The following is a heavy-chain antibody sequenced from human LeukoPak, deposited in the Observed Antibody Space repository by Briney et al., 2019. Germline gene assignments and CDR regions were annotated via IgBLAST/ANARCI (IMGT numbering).Heavy chain of an antibody. V-gene: IGHV3-23*01. CDR1: GLTFRNYA. CDR3: AKADATIGGAFDI. Sequence: AGGSLRLSCAASGLTFRNYAMSWVRQAPGKGLEWVSIMSGTGDSTYYAASMKGRFTISRDNPRNTVYLQMNSLRAEDTAVYFCAKADATIGGAFDIWGLGTMVTVSS. J-gene: IGHJ3*02. CDR2: MSGTGDST. D-gene: IGHD3-3*01.